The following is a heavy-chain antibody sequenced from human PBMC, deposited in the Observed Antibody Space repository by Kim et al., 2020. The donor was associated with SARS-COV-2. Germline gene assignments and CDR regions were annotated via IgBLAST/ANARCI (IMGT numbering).Heavy chain of an antibody. CDR1: GGSIRSSTHY. D-gene: IGHD2-15*01. V-gene: IGHV4-39*01. CDR3: ARHEDLDYYGLDV. J-gene: IGHJ6*01. CDR2: INYSGTT. Sequence: SETLSLTCTVSGGSIRSSTHYWGWIRQPPGKGLEWIGSINYSGTTYDNPSLQSRVTISVDTSKNQFSLKVTSVTAADTAVYYCARHEDLDYYGLDVWGQGTTVTVSS.